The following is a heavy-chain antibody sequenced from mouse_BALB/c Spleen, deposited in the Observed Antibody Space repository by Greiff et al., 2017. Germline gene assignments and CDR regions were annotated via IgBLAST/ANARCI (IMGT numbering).Heavy chain of an antibody. Sequence: LQQPGSELVRPGASVKLSCKASGYTFTSYWMHWVKQRPGQGLEWIGNIYPGSGSTNYDEKFKSKATLTVDTSSSTAYMQLSSLTSEDSAVYYCTRVVITTATSWFAYWGQGTLVTVSA. J-gene: IGHJ3*01. CDR3: TRVVITTATSWFAY. D-gene: IGHD1-2*01. V-gene: IGHV1S22*01. CDR1: GYTFTSYW. CDR2: IYPGSGST.